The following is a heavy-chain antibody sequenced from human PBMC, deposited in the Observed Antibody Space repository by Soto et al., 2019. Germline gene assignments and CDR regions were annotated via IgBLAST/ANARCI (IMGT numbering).Heavy chain of an antibody. Sequence: QLQLQESGPGLVKPSETLSLTCTVSGGSISSSSYYWGWIRQPPGKGLEWIGSIYYSGSTYYNPSLKSRVTISVDTSKNQFSLKLSSVTAADTAVYYCARVRKLLWFGEGPIDYWGQGTLVTVSS. CDR1: GGSISSSSYY. CDR3: ARVRKLLWFGEGPIDY. CDR2: IYYSGST. D-gene: IGHD3-10*01. V-gene: IGHV4-39*01. J-gene: IGHJ4*02.